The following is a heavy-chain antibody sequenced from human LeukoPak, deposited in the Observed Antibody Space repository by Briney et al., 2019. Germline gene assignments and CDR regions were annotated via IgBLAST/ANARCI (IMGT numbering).Heavy chain of an antibody. CDR2: IHSDGSKT. Sequence: PGWSLTLSCPASGFTFSKYGMHWVRQAPGRGLEWVALIHSDGSKTYSADSVKGRFTISRDNPRNTLHLQMNRLRPEYTAVYYCAKRYCKSATCRSDMDAWGQGTTVTVSS. CDR1: GFTFSKYG. D-gene: IGHD2-15*01. V-gene: IGHV3-30*02. CDR3: AKRYCKSATCRSDMDA. J-gene: IGHJ6*02.